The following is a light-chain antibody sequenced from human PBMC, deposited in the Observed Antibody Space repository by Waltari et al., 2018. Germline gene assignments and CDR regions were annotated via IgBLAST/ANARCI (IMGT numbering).Light chain of an antibody. J-gene: IGKJ5*01. CDR1: QSVLYSSNNKNY. V-gene: IGKV4-1*01. CDR2: WAS. Sequence: DIVMTQSPDPLAVSLGERATINCKSRQSVLYSSNNKNYLAWYQQKPGQPPKLLIYWASTRESGVPDRFSGSGSGTDFTLTISSLQAEDVAVYYCQQYYSTITFGQGTRLEIK. CDR3: QQYYSTIT.